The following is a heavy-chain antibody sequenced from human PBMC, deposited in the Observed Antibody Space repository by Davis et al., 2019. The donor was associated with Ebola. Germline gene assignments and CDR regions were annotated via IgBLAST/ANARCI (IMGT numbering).Heavy chain of an antibody. CDR3: ARVRVLAVAGFQYFDY. J-gene: IGHJ4*02. Sequence: ASVKVSCKASGYTFTSYGISWVRQAPGQGLEWMGWISAYNGNTNYAQKLQGRVTMTTDTSTSTAYMELRSLRSDDTAVYYCARVRVLAVAGFQYFDYWGQGTLVTVSS. D-gene: IGHD6-19*01. V-gene: IGHV1-18*04. CDR1: GYTFTSYG. CDR2: ISAYNGNT.